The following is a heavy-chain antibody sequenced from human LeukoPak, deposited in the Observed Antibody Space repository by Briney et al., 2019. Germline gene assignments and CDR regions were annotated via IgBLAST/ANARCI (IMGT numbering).Heavy chain of an antibody. CDR1: GGSISSYY. D-gene: IGHD2-2*01. J-gene: IGHJ5*02. Sequence: SETLSLTCTVSGGSISSYYWSWIRQPPGKGLDWIGYIYYSGTTNYTPSLKSRVTISLDTSQKQLSLKLSSVTAADTAVYYCARVSCTSTSCPGWIDPWGQGTLVTVSS. CDR3: ARVSCTSTSCPGWIDP. V-gene: IGHV4-59*01. CDR2: IYYSGTT.